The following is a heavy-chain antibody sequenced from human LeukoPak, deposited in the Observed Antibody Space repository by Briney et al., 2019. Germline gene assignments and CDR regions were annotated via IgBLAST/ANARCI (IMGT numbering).Heavy chain of an antibody. Sequence: GGSLRLSCAASGFTFSSYGIHWVRQAPGKGLEWVAVISYDGSNKYYADSVKGRFTISRDNSKNTLYLQMNSLRAEDTAVYYCAKDMDIVVVVAATGVHYWGQGTLVTVSS. J-gene: IGHJ4*02. CDR2: ISYDGSNK. V-gene: IGHV3-30*18. CDR1: GFTFSSYG. CDR3: AKDMDIVVVVAATGVHY. D-gene: IGHD2-15*01.